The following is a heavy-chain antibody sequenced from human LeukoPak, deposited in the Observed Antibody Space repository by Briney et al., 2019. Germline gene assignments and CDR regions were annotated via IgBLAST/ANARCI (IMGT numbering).Heavy chain of an antibody. CDR3: AKDIGYSGSYVFNY. J-gene: IGHJ4*02. D-gene: IGHD1-26*01. CDR2: IKQDGSEK. CDR1: GFTFSSYW. V-gene: IGHV3-7*03. Sequence: GGSLRLSCAASGFTFSSYWMSWVRQAPGKGLEWVANIKQDGSEKYYVDSVKGRFTISRDNAKNSLYLQMNSLRAEDTALYYCAKDIGYSGSYVFNYWGQGTLVTVSS.